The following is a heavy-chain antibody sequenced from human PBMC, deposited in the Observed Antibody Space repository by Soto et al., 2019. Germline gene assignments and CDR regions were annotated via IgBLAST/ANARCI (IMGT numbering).Heavy chain of an antibody. J-gene: IGHJ3*02. CDR1: GFTFSSYA. V-gene: IGHV3-23*01. CDR3: ARCLWFGELLSVGAFDI. D-gene: IGHD3-10*01. CDR2: ISGSGGST. Sequence: EVQLLESGGGLVQPGGSLRLSCAASGFTFSSYAMSWVRQAPGKGLEWVSAISGSGGSTYYADSVKGRFTISRDNSKHTLYLQMNGLRAEDTAVYYCARCLWFGELLSVGAFDIWGQGTMVTVSS.